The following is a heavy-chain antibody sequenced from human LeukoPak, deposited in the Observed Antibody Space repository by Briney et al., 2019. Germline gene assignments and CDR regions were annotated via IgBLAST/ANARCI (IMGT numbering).Heavy chain of an antibody. CDR1: GGSISSGSYY. V-gene: IGHV4-61*02. J-gene: IGHJ3*02. CDR3: ASTSYDSRAFDI. CDR2: IYTSGST. D-gene: IGHD3-22*01. Sequence: PSQTLSLTCTVSGGSISSGSYYWSWIRQPAGKGLEWIGRIYTSGSTNYNPSLKSRVTISVDTSKNQFSLTLSSVTAADTAVYYCASTSYDSRAFDIWGQGTMVTVSS.